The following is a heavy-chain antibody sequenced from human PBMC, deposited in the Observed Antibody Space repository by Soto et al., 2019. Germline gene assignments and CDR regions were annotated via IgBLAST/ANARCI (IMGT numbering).Heavy chain of an antibody. V-gene: IGHV3-11*06. CDR3: ARDTINYYGMDV. Sequence: PGGSLRLSCAASGFTFSDYYMSWIRQAPGKGLEWVSYISSSSSYTNYADSVKGRFTISRDNAKNSLYLQTNSLRAEDTAVYYCARDTINYYGMDVWGQGTTVTVSS. J-gene: IGHJ6*02. CDR2: ISSSSSYT. CDR1: GFTFSDYY. D-gene: IGHD3-9*01.